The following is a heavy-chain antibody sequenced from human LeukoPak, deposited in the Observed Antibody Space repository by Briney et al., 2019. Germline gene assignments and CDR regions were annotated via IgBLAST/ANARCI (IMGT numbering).Heavy chain of an antibody. CDR1: GFTFSGYW. Sequence: GGPLRLSCAASGFTFSGYWMSWVRQAPGKGLEWVANIKEDGSEKYYVDSVKGRFTISRDNAKNSLYLQMNGLRVEDTAVYYCAGQGPRFDPWGQGTLVTVSS. J-gene: IGHJ5*02. CDR2: IKEDGSEK. CDR3: AGQGPRFDP. V-gene: IGHV3-7*01.